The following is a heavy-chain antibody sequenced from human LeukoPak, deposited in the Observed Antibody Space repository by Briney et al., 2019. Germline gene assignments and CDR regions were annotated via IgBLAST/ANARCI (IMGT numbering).Heavy chain of an antibody. CDR1: GSSLTSYW. CDR2: IYPGDSDT. CDR3: ARLYCSGGSCYPEDNWFDP. V-gene: IGHV5-51*01. J-gene: IGHJ5*02. D-gene: IGHD2-15*01. Sequence: GASLKISCKGSGSSLTSYWIGWVRPMPGKGLEWMGIIYPGDSDTRYSPSFQGQVTISADKSISTAYLQWSSLEASDTAMYYCARLYCSGGSCYPEDNWFDPWGQGTLVTVSS.